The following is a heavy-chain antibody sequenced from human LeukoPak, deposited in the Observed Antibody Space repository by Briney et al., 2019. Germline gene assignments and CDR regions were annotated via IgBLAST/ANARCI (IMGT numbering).Heavy chain of an antibody. CDR1: GCTFRNAW. CDR2: IKSKTDGGTT. V-gene: IGHV3-15*01. D-gene: IGHD1-1*01. J-gene: IGHJ4*02. Sequence: NAGGSLRLSCAASGCTFRNAWMSWVRQAPGKGLEWVGLIKSKTDGGTTDYAAPVKGRFTISRDDSKNTLYLQMNNLKTEDTAVYYCTTVTIKVYWGQGTLVTVSS. CDR3: TTVTIKVY.